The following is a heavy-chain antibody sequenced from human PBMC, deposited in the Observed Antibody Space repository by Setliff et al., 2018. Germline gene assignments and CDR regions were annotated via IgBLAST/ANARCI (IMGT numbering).Heavy chain of an antibody. D-gene: IGHD3-22*01. Sequence: VSGHSISSGYYWGWIRQPPGRGLEWIGNIYHGGRTYYNPLLKSRVTIAVDTSKNQFSLNLASVTGADTAVYYCARVGIYHPDSSGPFDYWGQGALVTVSS. CDR1: GHSISSGYY. CDR3: ARVGIYHPDSSGPFDY. J-gene: IGHJ4*02. V-gene: IGHV4-38-2*02. CDR2: IYHGGRT.